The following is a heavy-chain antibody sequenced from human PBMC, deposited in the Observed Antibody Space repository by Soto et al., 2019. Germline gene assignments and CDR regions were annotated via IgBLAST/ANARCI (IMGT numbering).Heavy chain of an antibody. CDR3: ARRSRMNTVTGDY. Sequence: SETLSLTCTFSGGSISSSSYYWGWIRQPPGKGLEWIGSIYYSGSTYYNPSLKSRVTISVDTSKNQFSLKLSSVTAADTAVYYCARRSRMNTVTGDYWGQGTLVTAPQ. CDR1: GGSISSSSYY. V-gene: IGHV4-39*01. D-gene: IGHD4-17*01. CDR2: IYYSGST. J-gene: IGHJ4*02.